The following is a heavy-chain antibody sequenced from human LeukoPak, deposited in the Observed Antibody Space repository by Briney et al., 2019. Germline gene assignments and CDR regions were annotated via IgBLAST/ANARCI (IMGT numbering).Heavy chain of an antibody. CDR3: ARRALGNYDY. Sequence: PSETLSLTCTVSGGSISSYYWNWIRQPPGKGLEWIGYIFYSGSTKYNPSLKSRVTISVDTSKNQFSLKLSSVTAADTAVYYCARRALGNYDYWGQGTLVTVSS. D-gene: IGHD4-11*01. CDR1: GGSISSYY. V-gene: IGHV4-59*13. J-gene: IGHJ4*02. CDR2: IFYSGST.